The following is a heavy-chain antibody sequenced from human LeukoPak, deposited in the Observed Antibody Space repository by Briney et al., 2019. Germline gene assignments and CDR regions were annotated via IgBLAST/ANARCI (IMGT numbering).Heavy chain of an antibody. CDR3: ARGGYSMVRGVIGAFDI. CDR2: ICAYNGNT. D-gene: IGHD3-10*01. Sequence: ASVKVSCKASGYTFTSYGISWVRQAPGQGLEWMGWICAYNGNTNYAQKLQGRVTMTTDTSTSTAYMELRSLRSDDTAVYYCARGGYSMVRGVIGAFDIWGQGTMVTVSS. J-gene: IGHJ3*02. CDR1: GYTFTSYG. V-gene: IGHV1-18*01.